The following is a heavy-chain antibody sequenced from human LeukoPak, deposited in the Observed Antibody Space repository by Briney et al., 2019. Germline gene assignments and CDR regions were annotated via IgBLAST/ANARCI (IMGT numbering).Heavy chain of an antibody. CDR2: MNPNSGRT. J-gene: IGHJ6*03. CDR1: GYTLTSYD. Sequence: GASVKVSCKASGYTLTSYDINWVRQATGQGLEWMGWMNPNSGRTGYAQNFQGRITITRNTSISTAYMELRSLRSDDTAVYYCARDYLGVVDYGDPTGDYYYMDVWGKGTTVTVSS. CDR3: ARDYLGVVDYGDPTGDYYYMDV. V-gene: IGHV1-8*01. D-gene: IGHD4-17*01.